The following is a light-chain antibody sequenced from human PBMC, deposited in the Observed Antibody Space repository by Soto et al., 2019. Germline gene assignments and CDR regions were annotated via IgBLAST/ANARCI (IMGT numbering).Light chain of an antibody. CDR1: QSVRSN. CDR3: HQYDHWSKA. V-gene: IGKV3-15*01. J-gene: IGKJ5*01. CDR2: AAS. Sequence: EIVMTQSPATLSLSPGERATLSCRASQSVRSNLAWYQHKPGQAPRLLIYAASTRATAVPARFSASGSGTEFTLTISGLQSEDFAVYYCHQYDHWSKAFGQGTRLEIK.